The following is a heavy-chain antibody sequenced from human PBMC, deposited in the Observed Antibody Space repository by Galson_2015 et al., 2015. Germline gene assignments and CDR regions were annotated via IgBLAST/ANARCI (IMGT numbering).Heavy chain of an antibody. CDR3: ARKRYCSSTSCQSKSWFDP. CDR2: IIPIFGTA. J-gene: IGHJ5*02. V-gene: IGHV1-69*13. Sequence: SVKVSCKASGGTFSSYAISWVRQAPGQGLEWMGGIIPIFGTANYAQKFQGRVTITADESTSTAYMELSSLRSEDTAVYYCARKRYCSSTSCQSKSWFDPWGQGTLVTVSS. D-gene: IGHD2-2*01. CDR1: GGTFSSYA.